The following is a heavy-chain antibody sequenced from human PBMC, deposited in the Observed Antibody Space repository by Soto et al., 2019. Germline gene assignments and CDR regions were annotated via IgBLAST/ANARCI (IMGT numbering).Heavy chain of an antibody. J-gene: IGHJ4*02. CDR3: ARAPLRLVRMFNLPFFDH. D-gene: IGHD6-13*01. CDR1: GLTFNSYA. V-gene: IGHV3-30-3*01. CDR2: TSFDGSKK. Sequence: GESLRLSCPASGLTFNSYAMDWVHQAPGKGMEWVAVTSFDGSKKYYADSVKGRFTISRDNSKNTLYLQMNSLRAEDTAVYYCARAPLRLVRMFNLPFFDHWGQG.